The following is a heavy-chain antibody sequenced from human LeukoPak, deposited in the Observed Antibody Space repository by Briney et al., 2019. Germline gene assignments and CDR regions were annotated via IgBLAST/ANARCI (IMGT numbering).Heavy chain of an antibody. D-gene: IGHD3-10*01. Sequence: SETLSLTCTVSGDSISSGTFHWGWIRQPPGKDLEWIGSISYGRSTYYNSALMSRLTMSVDTSKNQFSLKLSSVTAADTAVYYCAGFQMLRGVIGSDYWGQGTLVTVSS. J-gene: IGHJ4*02. CDR2: ISYGRST. CDR1: GDSISSGTFH. V-gene: IGHV4-39*07. CDR3: AGFQMLRGVIGSDY.